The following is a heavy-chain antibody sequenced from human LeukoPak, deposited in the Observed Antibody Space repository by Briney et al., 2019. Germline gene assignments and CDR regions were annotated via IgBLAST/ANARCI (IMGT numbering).Heavy chain of an antibody. Sequence: SETLSLTCTVSGGSISSGGYYWSWIRQHPGKGLEWIGYIDYSGSTYYNPSLKSRVTISVDTSKNQFSLKLSSVTAADTAVYYWARGKSRGWYYFDYGAQAPGSPSP. D-gene: IGHD6-19*01. CDR3: ARGKSRGWYYFDY. V-gene: IGHV4-31*03. J-gene: IGHJ4*01. CDR1: GGSISSGGYY. CDR2: IDYSGST.